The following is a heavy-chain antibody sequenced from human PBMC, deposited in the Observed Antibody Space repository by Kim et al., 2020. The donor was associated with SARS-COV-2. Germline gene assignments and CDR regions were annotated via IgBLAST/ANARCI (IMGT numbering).Heavy chain of an antibody. CDR1: GYTFTSYG. Sequence: ASVKVSCKASGYTFTSYGISWVRQAPGQGLEWMGWISAYNGNTNYAQKLQGRVTMTTDTSTSTAYMELRSLRSYDTAVYYCARGRASFRYVDWLSPHYYYYCTFFWGQGTTVSVS. CDR3: ARGRASFRYVDWLSPHYYYYCTFF. CDR2: ISAYNGNT. J-gene: IGHJ6*02. V-gene: IGHV1-18*04. D-gene: IGHD3-9*01.